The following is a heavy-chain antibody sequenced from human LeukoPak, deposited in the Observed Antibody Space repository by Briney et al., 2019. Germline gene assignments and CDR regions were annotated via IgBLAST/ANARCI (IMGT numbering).Heavy chain of an antibody. CDR2: LSHDGSTK. D-gene: IGHD1-26*01. J-gene: IGHJ3*02. CDR1: GFTFGGYT. Sequence: PGGSLRLSCAASGFTFGGYTMHWVRQAPGKGLEWVGVLSHDGSTKYYADSVRGRFTISRDNSKNTLYVQMNSLRVEDTAMYYCARDPSYYTGSGFDIWGQGTMASVSS. CDR3: ARDPSYYTGSGFDI. V-gene: IGHV3-30-3*01.